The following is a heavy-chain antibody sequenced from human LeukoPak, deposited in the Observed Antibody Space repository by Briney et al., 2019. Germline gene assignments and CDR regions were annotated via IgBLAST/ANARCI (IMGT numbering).Heavy chain of an antibody. CDR1: GDSISSGTYY. D-gene: IGHD4-11*01. J-gene: IGHJ4*02. CDR3: ARVYSNYAVDY. CDR2: GST. Sequence: PSETLSLTCTVSGDSISSGTYYWGWIRQPPGKGLEWIGSGSTYYNPSLKSRVTISVDTSKNQFSLKLNSVTAADTAVYYCARVYSNYAVDYWGQGTLVTVSS. V-gene: IGHV4-39*01.